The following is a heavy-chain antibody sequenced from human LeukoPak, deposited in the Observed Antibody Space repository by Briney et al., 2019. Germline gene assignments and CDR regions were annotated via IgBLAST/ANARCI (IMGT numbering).Heavy chain of an antibody. Sequence: GRSLRLSCEGSGFTFSRHGMHWVRQAPGKGLEWVAVISNEGNYKYYGDSVKGRFAISRDNFKNTTYLQMNYLRPEDTAVYFCAKGGHYLFDYWGQGAPVTVSS. CDR1: GFTFSRHG. J-gene: IGHJ4*02. CDR2: ISNEGNYK. V-gene: IGHV3-30*18. D-gene: IGHD3-10*01. CDR3: AKGGHYLFDY.